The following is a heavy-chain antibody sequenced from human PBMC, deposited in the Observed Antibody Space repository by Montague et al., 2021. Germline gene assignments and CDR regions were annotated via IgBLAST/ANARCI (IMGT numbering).Heavy chain of an antibody. D-gene: IGHD3-3*01. Sequence: SETLSLTCTVSGGSISSYYWSWIRQPPGKGLEWIGYIYYSGSTNYNPSLKSRVTISVDTSKNQFSLKLSSVTVADTAVYFCARHVTIFGVVKRIDPWGQGTLVTVSS. CDR3: ARHVTIFGVVKRIDP. J-gene: IGHJ5*02. CDR2: IYYSGST. V-gene: IGHV4-59*08. CDR1: GGSISSYY.